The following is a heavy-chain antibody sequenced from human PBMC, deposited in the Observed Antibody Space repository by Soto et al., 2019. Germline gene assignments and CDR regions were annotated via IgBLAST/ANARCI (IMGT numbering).Heavy chain of an antibody. V-gene: IGHV3-48*02. CDR1: GFRFSDHS. D-gene: IGHD4-17*01. CDR3: ARLPKGSRVTS. Sequence: EVQLLESGGGLIHPGGSLRLSCVASGFRFSDHSMNWVRQAPGKGLEWVSYITSSGDSIYYADSVKGRFTVSRDNAKKSLFLQMNCLRDEDTAVYYCARLPKGSRVTSWGQGTLVTVSS. CDR2: ITSSGDSI. J-gene: IGHJ4*02.